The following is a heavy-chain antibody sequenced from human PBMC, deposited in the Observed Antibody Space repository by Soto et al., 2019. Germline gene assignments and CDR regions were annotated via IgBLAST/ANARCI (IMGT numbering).Heavy chain of an antibody. J-gene: IGHJ4*02. V-gene: IGHV1-3*05. D-gene: IGHD3-10*01. Sequence: QVQLVQSGAEEKKPGASVKVSCKASGYTFTSYAMHWVRQAPGQRLEWMGWINAGNGNTKYSQKFQGRVTITRDTSARTAYMELRSLRSEDTAVYYCARSPGGPMTPGDYWGQGTLVTVSS. CDR2: INAGNGNT. CDR3: ARSPGGPMTPGDY. CDR1: GYTFTSYA.